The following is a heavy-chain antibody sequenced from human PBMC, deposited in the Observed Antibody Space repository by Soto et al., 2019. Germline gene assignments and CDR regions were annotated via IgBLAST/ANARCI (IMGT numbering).Heavy chain of an antibody. Sequence: QVQLVQSGAEVKKPGASVKVSCKASGYTFTSYDINWVRQATGQGLEWMGWMNPNSGNTGYAQKFQGRVTMTRNTSISTAYMGLRSLRAEDTAVYYCAILSGGRLFVGAGAFDIWGQGTMVTVSS. CDR2: MNPNSGNT. CDR1: GYTFTSYD. D-gene: IGHD3-16*01. CDR3: AILSGGRLFVGAGAFDI. J-gene: IGHJ3*02. V-gene: IGHV1-8*01.